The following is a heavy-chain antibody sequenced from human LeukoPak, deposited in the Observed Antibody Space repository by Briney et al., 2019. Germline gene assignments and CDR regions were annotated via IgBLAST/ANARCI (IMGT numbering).Heavy chain of an antibody. CDR2: VYSDGNT. CDR3: TRAAWDY. V-gene: IGHV3-66*01. Sequence: GGSLRLSCAASGFTFSSYGMSWVRQAPGKGLEWVSVVYSDGNTYYADSVKGRFTIFRDTSKNTVYLQMNSLRAEDTAVYYCTRAAWDYWGQGTLVTVSS. J-gene: IGHJ4*02. CDR1: GFTFSSYG.